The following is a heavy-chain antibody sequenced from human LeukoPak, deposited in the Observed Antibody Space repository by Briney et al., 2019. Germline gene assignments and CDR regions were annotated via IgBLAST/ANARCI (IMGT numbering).Heavy chain of an antibody. Sequence: GGSLRLSCTASGFTFRTHAMHWVRQAPGKGLGWVAIILYDGSNKHYADSVKGRFSISRDNSKITLYLQMNSLRAEGTAVYYCARVPYGSGTYTDYWGQGTLVTVSS. J-gene: IGHJ4*02. CDR1: GFTFRTHA. CDR3: ARVPYGSGTYTDY. CDR2: ILYDGSNK. D-gene: IGHD3-10*01. V-gene: IGHV3-30-3*01.